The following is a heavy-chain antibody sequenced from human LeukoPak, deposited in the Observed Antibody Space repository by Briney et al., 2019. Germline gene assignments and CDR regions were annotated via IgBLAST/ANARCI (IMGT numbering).Heavy chain of an antibody. V-gene: IGHV3-7*05. CDR1: GFTFNIYW. CDR2: INQDGSEK. CDR3: ARDKSYGDSEDY. D-gene: IGHD4-17*01. Sequence: GGSLRLSCAASGFTFNIYWMSWVRQAPGKGLEWVANINQDGSEKYYVGSVKGRFTISRDNAKNSLYLQMNSLRAEDTAVYYCARDKSYGDSEDYWGQGTLVTVSS. J-gene: IGHJ4*02.